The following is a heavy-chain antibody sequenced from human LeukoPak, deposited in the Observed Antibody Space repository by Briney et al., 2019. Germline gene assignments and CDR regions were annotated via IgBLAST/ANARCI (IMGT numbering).Heavy chain of an antibody. CDR3: AKSRSSSVSCYNY. D-gene: IGHD2-2*02. V-gene: IGHV3-23*01. Sequence: GGSLRLSCAASGFIFNNYAMNWVRQAPGKGLEWVSGISGSGDSTFYADSVKGRFTISRDNSKNTPDLQMNSLRAEDTAVYYCAKSRSSSVSCYNYWGQGTLVTVSS. CDR1: GFIFNNYA. CDR2: ISGSGDST. J-gene: IGHJ4*02.